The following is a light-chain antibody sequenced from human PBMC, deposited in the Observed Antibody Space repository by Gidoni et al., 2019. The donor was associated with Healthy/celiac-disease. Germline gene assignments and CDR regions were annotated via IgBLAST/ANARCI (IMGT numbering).Light chain of an antibody. CDR2: ESS. CDR3: CSDAGSSTSV. CDR1: SSDVGSYNL. Sequence: QSALTQPASVSGSPGQSITISCTGTSSDVGSYNLVSWYQQHPGKATKLMIYESSKRPSGVSNRFSGSKSSNTASLTISGLQAEDEADYYCCSDAGSSTSVFGGGTKLTVL. J-gene: IGLJ2*01. V-gene: IGLV2-23*01.